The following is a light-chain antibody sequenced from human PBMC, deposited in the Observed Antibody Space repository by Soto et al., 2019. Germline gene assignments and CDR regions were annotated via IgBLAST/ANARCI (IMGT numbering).Light chain of an antibody. J-gene: IGKJ3*01. Sequence: DIQMTQSPSSLSASVGDRIAITCRATQGISNYLAWYQQKPGKGPKLLIYAASTLQSGVPSRFSGSGSGTDFTLTISSLQPEDVATYYWQKYYSAPFTFGPGTKVDI. CDR2: AAS. CDR1: QGISNY. CDR3: QKYYSAPFT. V-gene: IGKV1-27*01.